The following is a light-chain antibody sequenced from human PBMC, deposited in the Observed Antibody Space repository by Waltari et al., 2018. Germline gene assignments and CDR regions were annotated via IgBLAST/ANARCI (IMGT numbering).Light chain of an antibody. J-gene: IGKJ5*01. Sequence: DIVLTQSPGTLSLSQGERATLSCRASQSINTYNSVWYQQKPGQAPRLLIDGASSRATGIPHRFSGRGLGTDFTLTISRLEPEDFAVYYCQQFGSSPPITFGQGTRLDIK. CDR3: QQFGSSPPIT. CDR2: GAS. V-gene: IGKV3-20*01. CDR1: QSINTYN.